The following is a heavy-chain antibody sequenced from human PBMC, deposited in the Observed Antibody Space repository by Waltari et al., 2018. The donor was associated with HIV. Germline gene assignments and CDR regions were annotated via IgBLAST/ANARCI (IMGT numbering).Heavy chain of an antibody. CDR2: IRYDGNNK. V-gene: IGHV3-30*02. CDR3: AKDKRTFGDLYWFFDL. D-gene: IGHD4-17*01. CDR1: GFTSSFYA. J-gene: IGHJ2*01. Sequence: VQLVESGGGVVQPGGSLTLSCAAPGFTSSFYARHAVRQAPGKGLEWVALIRYDGNNKYQGDSVGGRFTISRDNSKNTLYLQMDLLRTEDTAIYYCAKDKRTFGDLYWFFDLWGRGTLVTVSS.